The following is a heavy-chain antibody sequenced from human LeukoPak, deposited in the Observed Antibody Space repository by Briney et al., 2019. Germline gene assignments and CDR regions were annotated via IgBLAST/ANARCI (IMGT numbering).Heavy chain of an antibody. V-gene: IGHV4-59*01. CDR1: GGSISSYY. CDR3: ARAYYDSSGYFYYYYYMDV. J-gene: IGHJ6*03. Sequence: PSETLSLTCTVSGGSISSYYWGWIRQPPGKGLEWIGYIYYSGSTNYNPSLKSRVTISVDTSKNQFSLKLSSVTAADTAVYYCARAYYDSSGYFYYYYYMDVWGKGTTVTVSS. CDR2: IYYSGST. D-gene: IGHD3-22*01.